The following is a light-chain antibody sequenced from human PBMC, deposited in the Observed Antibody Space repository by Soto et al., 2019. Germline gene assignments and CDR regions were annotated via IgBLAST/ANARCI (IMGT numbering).Light chain of an antibody. CDR1: SSNIGAGYD. J-gene: IGLJ1*01. V-gene: IGLV1-40*01. CDR2: GNS. CDR3: QSYDRSRNGDV. Sequence: QSVLTQPPSVSGAPGQRVTLSCTGSSSNIGAGYDVHWYQQLPGTAPKLLIYGNSNRPSGVPDRFSGSKSGTSASLAITGLQAEDEADYYCQSYDRSRNGDVFGTGTKLTVL.